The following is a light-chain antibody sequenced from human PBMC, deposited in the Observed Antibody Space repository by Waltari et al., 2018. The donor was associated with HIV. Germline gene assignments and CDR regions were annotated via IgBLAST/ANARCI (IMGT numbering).Light chain of an antibody. J-gene: IGLJ3*02. CDR3: AAWDDSLNGWV. V-gene: IGLV1-44*01. CDR1: SSNIRRNT. CDR2: SNA. Sequence: SVLTQPPSASGTPGQRVTISCSGSSSNIRRNTVSWYQQLPGTAPKLLIYSNAQRPSGVPDRFSGSKSGTSASLAISGLQSEDEADYYCAAWDDSLNGWVFGGGTKLTVL.